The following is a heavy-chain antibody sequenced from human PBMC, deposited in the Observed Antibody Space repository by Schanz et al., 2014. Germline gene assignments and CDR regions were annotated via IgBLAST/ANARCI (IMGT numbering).Heavy chain of an antibody. V-gene: IGHV4-39*01. CDR2: IYYNGGTP. J-gene: IGHJ6*03. CDR1: GGSITSSGFY. CDR3: ARQGTTRFQYYMDV. D-gene: IGHD1-1*01. Sequence: QVQLQESGPRLVKPSETLSLICTVSGGSITSSGFYWAWIRQPPGKGLEWIGSIYYNGGTPLYTPPLKRRAPISADTSKNHFSLKLSSVAAADTAVYYCARQGTTRFQYYMDVWGEGTSVFVS.